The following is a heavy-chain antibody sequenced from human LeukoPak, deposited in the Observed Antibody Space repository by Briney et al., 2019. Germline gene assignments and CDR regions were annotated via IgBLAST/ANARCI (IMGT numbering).Heavy chain of an antibody. CDR3: ARVRYCSSTSCYFRRNAFDI. CDR1: GGSFSGYY. V-gene: IGHV4-34*01. D-gene: IGHD2-2*01. J-gene: IGHJ3*02. CDR2: INHSGST. Sequence: SSETLSLTCAVYGGSFSGYYWSWIRQPPGKGLEWIGEINHSGSTNYNPSLKNRVTISVDTSKNQFSLKLSSVTAADTAVYYCARVRYCSSTSCYFRRNAFDIWGRGTMVTVSS.